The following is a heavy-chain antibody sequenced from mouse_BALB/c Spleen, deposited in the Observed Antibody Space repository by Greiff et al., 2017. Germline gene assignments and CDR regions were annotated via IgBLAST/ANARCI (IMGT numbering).Heavy chain of an antibody. D-gene: IGHD1-1*02. CDR3: AKYYGDY. Sequence: QVTLKESGPELVKPGASVKMSCKASGYTFTSYYIHWVKQRPGQGLEWIGWIYPGDGSTKYNEKFKGKTTLTADKSSSTAYMLLSSLTSEDSAIYFCAKYYGDYWGQGTTLTVSS. CDR1: GYTFTSYY. J-gene: IGHJ2*01. CDR2: IYPGDGST. V-gene: IGHV1S56*01.